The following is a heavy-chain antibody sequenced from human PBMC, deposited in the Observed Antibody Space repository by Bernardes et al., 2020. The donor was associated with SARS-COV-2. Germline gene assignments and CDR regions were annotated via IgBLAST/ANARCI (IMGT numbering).Heavy chain of an antibody. Sequence: GESLKISCKGSGYSFTSYWISWVRQMPGKGLEWMGRIDPSDSYTNYSPSFQGHVTISADKSISTAYLQWSSLKASDTAMYYCARLVVVPAAINGMDVWGQGTTVTVSS. D-gene: IGHD2-2*01. CDR1: GYSFTSYW. V-gene: IGHV5-10-1*01. J-gene: IGHJ6*02. CDR3: ARLVVVPAAINGMDV. CDR2: IDPSDSYT.